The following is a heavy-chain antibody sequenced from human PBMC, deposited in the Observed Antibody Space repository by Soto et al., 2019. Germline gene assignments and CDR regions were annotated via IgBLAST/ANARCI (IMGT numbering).Heavy chain of an antibody. CDR3: ARVIPGAEAWFDP. CDR1: GNTFTSFG. CDR2: ISAYTDDP. V-gene: IGHV1-18*01. D-gene: IGHD2-2*01. J-gene: IGHJ5*02. Sequence: ASVKVSCKASGNTFTSFGVTWVRQAPGQGLEWMGWISAYTDDPNYAQKFQGRVTMTIDTSTSTAYLDLRSLTSDDTAVYYCARVIPGAEAWFDPWGQGTLVTVSS.